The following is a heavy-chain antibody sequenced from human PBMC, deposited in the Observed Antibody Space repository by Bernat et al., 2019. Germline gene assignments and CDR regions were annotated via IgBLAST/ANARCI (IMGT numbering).Heavy chain of an antibody. V-gene: IGHV3-49*03. CDR2: IRTEGYGATT. CDR1: GFTFGDYP. CDR3: SRAVRLSGDSFDL. J-gene: IGHJ5*02. Sequence: EVRLVESGGGLVEPGRSLRLSCRASGFTFGDYPMSWFRQAPGKGLELVGYIRTEGYGATTEFAESGKGRFAISRDDSNSIDYLQMDSMKTEDTAVYYCSRAVRLSGDSFDLWGQGTLVTVSS. D-gene: IGHD3-10*02.